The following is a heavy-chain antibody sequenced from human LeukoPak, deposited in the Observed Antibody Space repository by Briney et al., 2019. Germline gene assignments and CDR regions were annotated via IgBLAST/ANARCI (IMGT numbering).Heavy chain of an antibody. CDR2: ISGSGGST. D-gene: IGHD5-18*01. CDR3: AKESRRYSYDY. V-gene: IGHV3-23*01. Sequence: GGSLRLSCAASGFTVSSHYMSWFRQAPGKGLEWVSAISGSGGSTYYADSVKGRFTISRDNSKNTLYLQMNSLRAEDTAVYYCAKESRRYSYDYWGQGTLVTVSS. CDR1: GFTVSSHY. J-gene: IGHJ4*02.